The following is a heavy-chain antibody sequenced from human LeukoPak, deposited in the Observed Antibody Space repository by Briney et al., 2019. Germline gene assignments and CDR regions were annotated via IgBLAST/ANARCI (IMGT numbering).Heavy chain of an antibody. Sequence: ASVKVSCKASGYTFTSYGISWVRQAPGQGLEWMGWISAYNGNTNYAQKLQGRVTMTTDTSTSTAYMELRSLRSDDTAVYYCAREGQVADDTNWFDPWGQGTLVTVSS. CDR1: GYTFTSYG. J-gene: IGHJ5*02. V-gene: IGHV1-18*01. CDR2: ISAYNGNT. D-gene: IGHD2-15*01. CDR3: AREGQVADDTNWFDP.